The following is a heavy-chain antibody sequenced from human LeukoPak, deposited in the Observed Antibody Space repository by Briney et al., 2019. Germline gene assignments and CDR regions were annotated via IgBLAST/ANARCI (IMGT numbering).Heavy chain of an antibody. CDR3: LAGYYYYYMDV. CDR1: GFAFSNYW. D-gene: IGHD3-16*01. J-gene: IGHJ6*03. V-gene: IGHV3-74*01. CDR2: INTHGSST. Sequence: GGPLRLSCAASGFAFSNYWLHWVRQAPGKGLEWVARINTHGSSTNYADSVKGRFTISRDNAKNTLYLQMTSLSAEDTAVYYALAGYYYYYMDVWAKGPRSPSP.